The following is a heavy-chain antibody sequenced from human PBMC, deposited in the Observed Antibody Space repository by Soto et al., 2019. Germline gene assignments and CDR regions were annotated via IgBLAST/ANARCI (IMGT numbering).Heavy chain of an antibody. CDR3: ARGWGGYSSSSGDAFDI. Sequence: QVQLQESGPGLVKPSETLSLTCTVSGGSVSSGSYYWSWIRQPPGKGLEWIGDIYYSGSTNYNPSLKSRVTPSGDKAKNQFPLKLSSVTAADTAVYYCARGWGGYSSSSGDAFDIWGQGTMVTVSS. CDR2: IYYSGST. CDR1: GGSVSSGSYY. J-gene: IGHJ3*02. V-gene: IGHV4-61*01. D-gene: IGHD6-6*01.